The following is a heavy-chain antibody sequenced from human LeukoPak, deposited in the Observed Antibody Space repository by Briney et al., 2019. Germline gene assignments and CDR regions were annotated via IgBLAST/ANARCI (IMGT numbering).Heavy chain of an antibody. CDR3: ARQRDYYDSSGRYYGMDV. Sequence: GESLKISCKGSGYSFTSHWIGWVRQMPGKGLEWMGIIYPGDSDTRYSPSFQGQVTISADKSISTAYLQWSSLKASDTAMYYCARQRDYYDSSGRYYGMDVWGQGTTVTVSS. D-gene: IGHD3-22*01. CDR1: GYSFTSHW. V-gene: IGHV5-51*01. J-gene: IGHJ6*02. CDR2: IYPGDSDT.